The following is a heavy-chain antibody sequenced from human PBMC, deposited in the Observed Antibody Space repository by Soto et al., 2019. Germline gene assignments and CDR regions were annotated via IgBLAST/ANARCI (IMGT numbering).Heavy chain of an antibody. Sequence: LSLTCTVSGGSISSTSHYWGWIRQPPGKGLEWIGSIYYSGSTYYNPSLKSRVTISVDTSKNQFSLKLSSVTAADTAVYYCARTPHRGYSYSYSNWFDPWGQGTLVTVSS. CDR2: IYYSGST. CDR1: GGSISSTSHY. D-gene: IGHD5-18*01. J-gene: IGHJ5*02. CDR3: ARTPHRGYSYSYSNWFDP. V-gene: IGHV4-39*01.